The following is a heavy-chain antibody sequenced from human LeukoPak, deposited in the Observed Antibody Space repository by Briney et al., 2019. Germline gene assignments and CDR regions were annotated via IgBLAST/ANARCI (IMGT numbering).Heavy chain of an antibody. D-gene: IGHD5-12*01. CDR2: INHSGST. Sequence: SETLSLTCAVYGGSFSGYYWSWIRHPPGKGLEWIGEINHSGSTNYNPSLKSRVTLSVDTSKKHFSLKISSMTTAATAVYYCARCPSFFLRVPTPYRTFDPWGQGTLVTVSS. V-gene: IGHV4-34*01. J-gene: IGHJ5*02. CDR1: GGSFSGYY. CDR3: ARCPSFFLRVPTPYRTFDP.